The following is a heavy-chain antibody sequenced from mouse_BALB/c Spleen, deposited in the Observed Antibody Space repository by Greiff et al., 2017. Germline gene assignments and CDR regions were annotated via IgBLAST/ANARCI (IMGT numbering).Heavy chain of an antibody. CDR3: ARSEDGYSSYAMDY. V-gene: IGHV1-69*02. D-gene: IGHD2-3*01. Sequence: QVQLQQSGAELVKPGASVKLSCKASGYTFTSYWMHWVKQRPGQGLEWIGEIDPSDSYTNYNQKFKGKATLTVDKSSSTAYMQLSSLTSEDSAVYYCARSEDGYSSYAMDYWGQGTSVTVSS. CDR2: IDPSDSYT. CDR1: GYTFTSYW. J-gene: IGHJ4*01.